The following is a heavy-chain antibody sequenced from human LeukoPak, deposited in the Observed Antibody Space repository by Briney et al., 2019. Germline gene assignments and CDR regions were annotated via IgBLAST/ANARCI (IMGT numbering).Heavy chain of an antibody. D-gene: IGHD3-10*01. CDR2: IHHSGSS. V-gene: IGHV4-31*03. CDR3: ARGGNRFGGFYFDY. Sequence: PSETLSLTCTVSADSLSSGGHYWAWIRQLPGKGLESVGFIHHSGSSRHNPSLKDRVAISVDASRKQFALRLSSVTAADTAIYYCARGGNRFGGFYFDYWGQGIQVIVSS. J-gene: IGHJ4*02. CDR1: ADSLSSGGHY.